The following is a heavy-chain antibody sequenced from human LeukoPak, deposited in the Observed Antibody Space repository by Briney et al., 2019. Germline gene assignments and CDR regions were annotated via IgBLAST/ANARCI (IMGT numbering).Heavy chain of an antibody. CDR3: AKDLDGDPLDYFDY. CDR1: GFTFSNYA. CDR2: ISGSGGST. Sequence: GGSLRLSGAASGFTFSNYAMSWVRQAPGKGLEWVSAISGSGGSTYYADSVKGRFTISRDNSKNTLFLQMNSLRAEDTAVYYCAKDLDGDPLDYFDYWGQGTLVTVSS. V-gene: IGHV3-23*01. J-gene: IGHJ4*02. D-gene: IGHD4-17*01.